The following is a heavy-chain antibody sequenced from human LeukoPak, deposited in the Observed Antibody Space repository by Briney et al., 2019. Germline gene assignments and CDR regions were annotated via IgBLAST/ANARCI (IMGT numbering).Heavy chain of an antibody. CDR1: GYTFTGYY. CDR2: INPNSGGT. Sequence: ASVKVSCKASGYTFTGYYMHWVRQAPGQGLEWMGWINPNSGGTNYAQKFQGRVTMIRDTSISTAYMELSRLRSDDTAVYYCARDRLAARGTFDYWGQGTLVTVSS. D-gene: IGHD6-6*01. CDR3: ARDRLAARGTFDY. V-gene: IGHV1-2*02. J-gene: IGHJ4*02.